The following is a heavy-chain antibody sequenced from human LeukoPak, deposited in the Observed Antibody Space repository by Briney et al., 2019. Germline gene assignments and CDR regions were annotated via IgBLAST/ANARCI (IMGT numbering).Heavy chain of an antibody. CDR2: ISWNSGSI. CDR1: GFTFDDYA. J-gene: IGHJ6*03. CDR3: AKDSSSGWSYYYYMDV. Sequence: GGSLRLSCAASGFTFDDYAMHWVRQAPGKGLEWVSGISWNSGSIGYADSVKGRFTISRDNAKISLYLQMNSLRAEDTALYYCAKDSSSGWSYYYYMDVWGKGTTVTISS. V-gene: IGHV3-9*01. D-gene: IGHD6-19*01.